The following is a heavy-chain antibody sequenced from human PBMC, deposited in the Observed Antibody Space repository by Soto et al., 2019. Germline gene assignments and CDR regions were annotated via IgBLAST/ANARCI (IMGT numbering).Heavy chain of an antibody. D-gene: IGHD3-3*01. CDR2: ISDDGSQK. CDR3: ARDRVTIFGIIIIRVDYYYYGMDV. V-gene: IGHV3-30-3*01. CDR1: GLIFRTYA. Sequence: QVQLVESGGGVVQPGRSLRLSCAASGLIFRTYAMHWVRQAPGKGLEWVAVISDDGSQKYYADSVKGRFMISRDNSKNTLYLQMNRLRAEDTAVYYCARDRVTIFGIIIIRVDYYYYGMDVWGQGTTVTVSS. J-gene: IGHJ6*02.